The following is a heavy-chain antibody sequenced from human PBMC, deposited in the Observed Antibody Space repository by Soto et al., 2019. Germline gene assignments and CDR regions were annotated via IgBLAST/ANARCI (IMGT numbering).Heavy chain of an antibody. CDR3: ARLPYYYDSSGYHGWFDP. Sequence: PGESLKISCKGSGYSFTSYWIGWVRQMPGKGLEWMGIIYPGDSDTRYSPSFQGQVTISADKSISTAYLQWSSLKASDTAMYYCARLPYYYDSSGYHGWFDPWGQGTLVTVSS. V-gene: IGHV5-51*01. CDR1: GYSFTSYW. CDR2: IYPGDSDT. J-gene: IGHJ5*02. D-gene: IGHD3-22*01.